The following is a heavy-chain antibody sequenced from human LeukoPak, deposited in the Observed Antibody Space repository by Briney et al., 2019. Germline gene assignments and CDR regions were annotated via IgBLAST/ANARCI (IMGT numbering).Heavy chain of an antibody. CDR1: GGSISSYY. Sequence: SETLSLTCTVSGGSISSYYWSWIRQPAGKGLEWIGRIYTSGSTNYNPSLTSRVTMSVDTSKNQFSLKLSSVTAADTAVYYCARAGSYYDILTGLEVFDYWGQGTLVTVSS. CDR3: ARAGSYYDILTGLEVFDY. D-gene: IGHD3-9*01. CDR2: IYTSGST. J-gene: IGHJ4*02. V-gene: IGHV4-4*07.